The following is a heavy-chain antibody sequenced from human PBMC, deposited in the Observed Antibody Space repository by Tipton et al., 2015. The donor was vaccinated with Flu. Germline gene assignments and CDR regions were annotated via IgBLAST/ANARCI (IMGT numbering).Heavy chain of an antibody. D-gene: IGHD6-19*01. CDR3: AREGPYSSAWYGLDAFDI. CDR1: GDSMNSGSYY. V-gene: IGHV4-61*02. Sequence: TLSLTCTVSGDSMNSGSYYWSWIRQPAGKGLEWIGRIYTTGSTKYNPSLKSRVTISLDTSKNRFSLNLSSVTAADTAVYYCAREGPYSSAWYGLDAFDIWGQGTMVTVSS. J-gene: IGHJ3*02. CDR2: IYTTGST.